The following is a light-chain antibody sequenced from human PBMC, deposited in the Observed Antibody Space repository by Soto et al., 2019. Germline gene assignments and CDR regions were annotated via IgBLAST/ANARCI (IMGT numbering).Light chain of an antibody. V-gene: IGKV3-11*01. J-gene: IGKJ1*01. CDR1: KSVNTY. CDR2: DAS. CDR3: QQRSNWPWT. Sequence: EIVLTQSPATLSLSPGERATLSCRASKSVNTYLAWYQQRPGQAPRLLIYDASNRATGIPARFSGSGSGTDFTLTISSLEPEDFAVYYCQQRSNWPWTFGQGTKVEIK.